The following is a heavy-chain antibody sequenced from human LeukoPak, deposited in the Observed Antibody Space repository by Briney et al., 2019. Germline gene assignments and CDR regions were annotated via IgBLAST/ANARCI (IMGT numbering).Heavy chain of an antibody. CDR1: GYSISSGYY. J-gene: IGHJ5*02. V-gene: IGHV4-38-2*01. D-gene: IGHD1-26*01. CDR3: ARGRAPQYNWFDP. Sequence: SETLSLTCAVSGYSISSGYYWGWIRQPPGKGLEWIGIIYHSGNTYFNPPLKSRVTISVDTSKNQFSLKVNSVTAADTAVYYCARGRAPQYNWFDPWGQGTLVTVSS. CDR2: IYHSGNT.